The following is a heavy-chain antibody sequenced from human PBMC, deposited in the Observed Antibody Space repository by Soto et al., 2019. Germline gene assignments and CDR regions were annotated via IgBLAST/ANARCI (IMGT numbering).Heavy chain of an antibody. D-gene: IGHD3-9*01. V-gene: IGHV3-15*07. CDR1: GFNFNNAW. Sequence: GGSLRLSCAASGFNFNNAWMNWVRQAPGKGLEWVGRIKHKNDGGTTDYAAPVTGRFTITRDDSKNTLYLQMYSLKTEDTAVYYRATSVFLTGLDYWGQGALVTVSS. CDR3: ATSVFLTGLDY. J-gene: IGHJ4*02. CDR2: IKHKNDGGTT.